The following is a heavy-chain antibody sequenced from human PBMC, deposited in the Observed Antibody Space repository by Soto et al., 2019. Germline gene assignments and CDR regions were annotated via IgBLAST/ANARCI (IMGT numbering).Heavy chain of an antibody. V-gene: IGHV4-31*03. D-gene: IGHD5-18*01. CDR3: ARGTGLSYTYGIDD. CDR2: INYSGST. Sequence: PSETLSLTCTASGASVDSAGYFWTWIRQRPGKGLEWIGHINYSGSTDHTPSLRSRLMVSIDTSKNQFSLKLNSVTAADTAIYYCARGTGLSYTYGIDDWGQGTLVTVSS. CDR1: GASVDSAGYF. J-gene: IGHJ1*01.